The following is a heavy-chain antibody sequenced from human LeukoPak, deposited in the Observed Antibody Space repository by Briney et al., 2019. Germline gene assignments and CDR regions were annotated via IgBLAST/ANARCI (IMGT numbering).Heavy chain of an antibody. CDR2: IYYSGST. CDR3: ARQYDGSPLQAFDI. J-gene: IGHJ3*02. D-gene: IGHD3-22*01. Sequence: SQTLSLTCTVSGGSTSSYYWSWIRHPPGEGLEWIGYIYYSGSTDYNPSLKSRVTISVDTSKNQFSLKLSSVTAADTAVYYCARQYDGSPLQAFDIWGQGTMVTVSS. CDR1: GGSTSSYY. V-gene: IGHV4-59*01.